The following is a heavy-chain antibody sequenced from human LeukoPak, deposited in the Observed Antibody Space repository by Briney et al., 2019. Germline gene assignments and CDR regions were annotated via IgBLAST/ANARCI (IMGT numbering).Heavy chain of an antibody. CDR3: AQGGELLGSAFDY. CDR1: GFTFSSYW. Sequence: PGGSLRLSCAASGFTFSSYWMHWVRQAPGKGLVWVSRINSDGSSTSYADSVKGRFTISRDNAKNTLYLQMNSLRAEDTAVYYCAQGGELLGSAFDYWGQGTLVTVSS. J-gene: IGHJ4*02. V-gene: IGHV3-74*01. D-gene: IGHD1-26*01. CDR2: INSDGSST.